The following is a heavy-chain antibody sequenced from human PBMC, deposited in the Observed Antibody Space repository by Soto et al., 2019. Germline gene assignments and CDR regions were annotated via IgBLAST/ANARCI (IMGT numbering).Heavy chain of an antibody. Sequence: QVQLQESGPGLVKPSETLSLTCTVSGGSVSSGSYYWSWIRQPPGKGLEWIGYIYYSGSTNYNPSLKSRVTISVDPSKTQSSLKLSSVPAAHTAVYYCASPLYSYGPMDVWGQGTTVTVSS. D-gene: IGHD5-18*01. CDR3: ASPLYSYGPMDV. CDR2: IYYSGST. J-gene: IGHJ6*02. CDR1: GGSVSSGSYY. V-gene: IGHV4-61*01.